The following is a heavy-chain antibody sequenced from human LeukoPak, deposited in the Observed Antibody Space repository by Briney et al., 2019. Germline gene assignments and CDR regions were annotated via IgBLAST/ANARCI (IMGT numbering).Heavy chain of an antibody. J-gene: IGHJ6*02. CDR1: GGSVSSVNYY. V-gene: IGHV4-61*01. Sequence: SETLSPTCTVSGGSVSSVNYYWSWIRQPPGKGLEWIGYIYYSGTTNYNPSLKSRVTISVDTSKNQFSLKLNSVTAADTAVYYCARDERRTYDFWSGSYQREYYSSGMDVWGQGTTVTVSS. D-gene: IGHD3-3*01. CDR2: IYYSGTT. CDR3: ARDERRTYDFWSGSYQREYYSSGMDV.